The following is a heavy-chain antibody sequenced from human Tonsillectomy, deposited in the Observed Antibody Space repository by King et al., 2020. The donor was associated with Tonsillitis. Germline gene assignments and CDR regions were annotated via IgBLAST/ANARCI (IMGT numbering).Heavy chain of an antibody. J-gene: IGHJ4*02. CDR3: ARLVGANRLEGYFDF. D-gene: IGHD1-26*01. V-gene: IGHV3-48*01. CDR1: GYTFSSYS. Sequence: VQLVESGGGLVQPGGSLRLSCAASGYTFSSYSMNWVRQAPGKGLEWVSYISSSSSTIYYADTVKGRFTISRDNAKNSMYLKMNSLRAEDTAVYYCARLVGANRLEGYFDFWGQGNLVTVSS. CDR2: ISSSSSTI.